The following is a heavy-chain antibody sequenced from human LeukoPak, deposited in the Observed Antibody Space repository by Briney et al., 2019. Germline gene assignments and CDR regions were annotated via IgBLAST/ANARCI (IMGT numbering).Heavy chain of an antibody. D-gene: IGHD6-19*01. CDR3: ARLPGIAVAGTPDAFDI. Sequence: SETLSLTCAVYGGSFSGHYWSWIRQPPGKGLEWIGEINDSGSTNYNPSLKNRVTLSVDTSKNQFSVKLSSVTAADTAVYYCARLPGIAVAGTPDAFDIWGQGTMVTVSS. CDR1: GGSFSGHY. J-gene: IGHJ3*02. V-gene: IGHV4-34*01. CDR2: INDSGST.